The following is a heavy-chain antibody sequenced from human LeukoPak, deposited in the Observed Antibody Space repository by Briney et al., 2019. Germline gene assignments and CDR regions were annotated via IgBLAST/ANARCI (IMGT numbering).Heavy chain of an antibody. Sequence: PSQNLSLTCTVSGGSISSYYWTWIRQPPGKGLEWIGYIYYSGSTNYNPSLKSRVTISVDTSKNQFSLELSSVTAADTAVYYCARLYDSSGHYYPIDYWGQGTLVTVSS. CDR2: IYYSGST. V-gene: IGHV4-59*01. J-gene: IGHJ4*02. D-gene: IGHD3-22*01. CDR1: GGSISSYY. CDR3: ARLYDSSGHYYPIDY.